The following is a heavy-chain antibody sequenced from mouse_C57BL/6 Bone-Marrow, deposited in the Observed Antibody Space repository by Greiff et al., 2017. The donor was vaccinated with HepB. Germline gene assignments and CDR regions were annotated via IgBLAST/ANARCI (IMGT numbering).Heavy chain of an antibody. D-gene: IGHD6-1*01. Sequence: QVQLQQSGAELVRPGTSVKVSCKASGYAFTNYLIEWVKQRPGQGLEWIGVINPGSGGTNYNEKFKGKATLTADKSSSTAYMQLSSLTSKDSAVYFCARCLWGLDYWGQGTTLTVSS. CDR2: INPGSGGT. CDR1: GYAFTNYL. V-gene: IGHV1-54*01. CDR3: ARCLWGLDY. J-gene: IGHJ2*01.